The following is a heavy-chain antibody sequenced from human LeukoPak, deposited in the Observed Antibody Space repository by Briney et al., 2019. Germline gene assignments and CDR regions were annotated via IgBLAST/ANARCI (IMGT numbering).Heavy chain of an antibody. CDR2: ISGSGGST. D-gene: IGHD2-15*01. Sequence: GASLRLSCAASGFTFSSYAMSWVRQAPGKGLEWVSAISGSGGSTYYADSVKGRFTISRDNSKNTLYLQMNSLRAEDTAVYYCAKDSRYCSGGSCNNWFDSWGQGTLVTVSS. CDR1: GFTFSSYA. V-gene: IGHV3-23*01. J-gene: IGHJ5*01. CDR3: AKDSRYCSGGSCNNWFDS.